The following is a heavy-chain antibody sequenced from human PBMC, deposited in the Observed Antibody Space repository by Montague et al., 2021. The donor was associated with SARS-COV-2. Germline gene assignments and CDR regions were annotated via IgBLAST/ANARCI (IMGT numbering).Heavy chain of an antibody. CDR2: VSHIGST. Sequence: SETLSLTCSVSGGSFSPYYWTWIRQTPGKGLEWIGYVSHIGSTNYNPSLQSRVSMSVDSSKCQFSLELSSVTAADTAMYYCARFRVWNHLYEMDVWGQGTTVIVSS. D-gene: IGHD6-13*01. CDR3: ARFRVWNHLYEMDV. J-gene: IGHJ6*02. V-gene: IGHV4-59*12. CDR1: GGSFSPYY.